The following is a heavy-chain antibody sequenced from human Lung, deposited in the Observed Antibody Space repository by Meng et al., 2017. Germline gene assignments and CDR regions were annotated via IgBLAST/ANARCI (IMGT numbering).Heavy chain of an antibody. CDR3: ARGPTTMAHDFDY. J-gene: IGHJ4*02. Sequence: QVRVQRWGGGLLKLSETLSLTCVVSGGSFSDYYWSWIRQPPGKGLEWIGEINHSGSTNYNPSLESRATISVDTSQNNLSLKLSSVTAADSAVYYCARGPTTMAHDFDYWGQGTLVTVSS. D-gene: IGHD4-11*01. CDR2: INHSGST. CDR1: GGSFSDYY. V-gene: IGHV4-34*01.